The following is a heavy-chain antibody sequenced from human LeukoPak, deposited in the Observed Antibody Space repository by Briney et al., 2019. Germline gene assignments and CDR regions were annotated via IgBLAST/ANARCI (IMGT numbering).Heavy chain of an antibody. CDR3: ARLSGSSRDRFDY. V-gene: IGHV4-59*08. D-gene: IGHD1-26*01. CDR2: IYYSGCT. J-gene: IGHJ4*02. CDR1: GGSISSYY. Sequence: SETLSLTCTVSGGSISSYYWSWIRQPPGKGLEWIGYIYYSGCTNYNPSLKSRVTISVDTSKNQFSLKLSSVTAADTAVYYCARLSGSSRDRFDYWGQGTLVTVSS.